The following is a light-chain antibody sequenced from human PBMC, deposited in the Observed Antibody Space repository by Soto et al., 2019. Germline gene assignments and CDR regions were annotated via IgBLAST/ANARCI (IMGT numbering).Light chain of an antibody. J-gene: IGLJ1*01. CDR3: CSYAGSTTYV. Sequence: QSALTQPASVSGSPGQSITISCSGTNNDIGNYDLVSWYQYHPDKAPKLIIYAGSKRPSGVSTRFSGSKSGNTASLTISGLQAEDEADYYCCSYAGSTTYVFGTGTKVTVL. CDR1: NNDIGNYDL. V-gene: IGLV2-23*01. CDR2: AGS.